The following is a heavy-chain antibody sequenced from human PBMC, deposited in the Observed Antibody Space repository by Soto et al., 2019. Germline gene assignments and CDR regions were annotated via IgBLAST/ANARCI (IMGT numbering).Heavy chain of an antibody. D-gene: IGHD3-22*01. CDR3: ARPPRFYYDSSGQSAWFDP. J-gene: IGHJ5*02. CDR1: GGTFSSYA. Sequence: SVKVSCKASGGTFSSYAISWVRQAPGQGLEWMGGIIPIFGTANYAQKFQGRVTITADESTSTAYMELSSLRSEDTAVYCCARPPRFYYDSSGQSAWFDPWG. CDR2: IIPIFGTA. V-gene: IGHV1-69*13.